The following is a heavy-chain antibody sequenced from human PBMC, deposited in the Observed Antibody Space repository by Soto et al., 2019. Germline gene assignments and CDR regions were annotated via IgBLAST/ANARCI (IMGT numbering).Heavy chain of an antibody. Sequence: PGGSLRLSCAASGFPFYSYAMSWVRQAPGKGLEWFSAINDSGGSTYYADSVKGRFTISRDNSKNVLSLHMNSLRAEDSAVYYCVKGSRSSRPYYFDYWGQGALVTVSS. J-gene: IGHJ4*02. V-gene: IGHV3-23*01. CDR3: VKGSRSSRPYYFDY. CDR1: GFPFYSYA. CDR2: INDSGGST. D-gene: IGHD2-2*01.